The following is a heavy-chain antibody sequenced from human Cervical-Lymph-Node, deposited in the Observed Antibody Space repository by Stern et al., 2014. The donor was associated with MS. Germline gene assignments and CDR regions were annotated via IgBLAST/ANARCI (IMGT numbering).Heavy chain of an antibody. Sequence: VHLVESGPGLVKPSQTLSLTCNVSGDSISSGDNYWSWLRQSPGKGLEWIGSIYYIGSTFYNPSLKSRVTISVDTSQNQFSLRLSSVTAADTAVYYCARGESSRYYYYFDYWGQGTLVTVSS. CDR2: IYYIGST. V-gene: IGHV4-30-4*01. D-gene: IGHD3-22*01. CDR1: GDSISSGDNY. CDR3: ARGESSRYYYYFDY. J-gene: IGHJ4*02.